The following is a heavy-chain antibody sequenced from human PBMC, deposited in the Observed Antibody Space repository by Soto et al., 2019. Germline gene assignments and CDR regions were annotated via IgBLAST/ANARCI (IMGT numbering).Heavy chain of an antibody. D-gene: IGHD1-20*01. CDR3: ATSKKGYNWNYFDH. J-gene: IGHJ4*02. CDR2: VFYTGFT. CDR1: GASISGSYYY. Sequence: SETLSLTCAVSGASISGSYYYWAWLRQSPGKGPEWIGSVFYTGFTSYNPYLESRVSVSVDTSKSQFSLKLSAVTAADTAVYYCATSKKGYNWNYFDHWGQGALVTVSS. V-gene: IGHV4-39*01.